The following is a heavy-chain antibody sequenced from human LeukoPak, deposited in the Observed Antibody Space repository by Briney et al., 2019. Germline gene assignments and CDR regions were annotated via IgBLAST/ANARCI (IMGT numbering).Heavy chain of an antibody. Sequence: PSETLSLTCTVSGASISSSSDYWGWLRQPPGKGLEWIGSIYYSGITYYNPSLKSRVTISVDTSKNQFSLKLSSVTAADTAVYYCARRSAGGWLQFFDYWGQGTLVTVSS. J-gene: IGHJ4*02. V-gene: IGHV4-39*01. D-gene: IGHD5-24*01. CDR3: ARRSAGGWLQFFDY. CDR2: IYYSGIT. CDR1: GASISSSSDY.